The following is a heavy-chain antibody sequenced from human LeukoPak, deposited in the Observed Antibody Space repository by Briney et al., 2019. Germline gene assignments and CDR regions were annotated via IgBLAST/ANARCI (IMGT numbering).Heavy chain of an antibody. V-gene: IGHV4-4*02. CDR2: IFHSGTT. CDR3: ARVKAGTTVSFDY. CDR1: DEVITSNNW. D-gene: IGHD1-7*01. Sequence: SGTLSLTCTVSDEVITSNNWWSWVRQSPGKGLEWIGEIFHSGTTRYKASLESRVTMSLDKSKNQFSLRLNSVTAADTAVYYCARVKAGTTVSFDYWGQGTLVTVSS. J-gene: IGHJ4*02.